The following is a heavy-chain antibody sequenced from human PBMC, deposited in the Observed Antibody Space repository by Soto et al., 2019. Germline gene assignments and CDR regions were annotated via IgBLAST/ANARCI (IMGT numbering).Heavy chain of an antibody. D-gene: IGHD3-9*01. CDR3: ARDREPDGIWTFDS. Sequence: PGGSQRLSCAAFGFTLDKYTMGWVRQAPGKGKEWVAESFSSGVTQYADSVKGRFTISRYNSRNMVFLQMNGLSVEDTALYYCARDREPDGIWTFDSWGQGALVTAPQ. CDR1: GFTLDKYT. V-gene: IGHV3-53*01. CDR2: SFSSGVT. J-gene: IGHJ4*02.